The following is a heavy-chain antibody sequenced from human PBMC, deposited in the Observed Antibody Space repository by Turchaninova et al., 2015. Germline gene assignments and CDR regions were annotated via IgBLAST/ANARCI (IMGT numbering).Heavy chain of an antibody. Sequence: ITXXXSVPTPVXXXPTPPLHCPXSGFSLSSYGEGVGWIRPPPGKALEGRALICWDDDKSYRPSLQSRLTITRDTSKNQVVLTMTNMDPVDTATYYCARNLVVPAATFDYWGQGTLVTVSS. J-gene: IGHJ4*02. CDR1: GFSLSSYGEG. D-gene: IGHD2-2*01. V-gene: IGHV2-5*02. CDR3: ARNLVVPAATFDY. CDR2: ICWDDDK.